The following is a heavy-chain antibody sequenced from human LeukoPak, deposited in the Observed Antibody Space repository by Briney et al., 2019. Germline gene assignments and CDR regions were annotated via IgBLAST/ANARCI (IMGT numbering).Heavy chain of an antibody. CDR1: GGSISSGGYY. Sequence: PSETLSLTCTVSGGSISSGGYYWSWVRQHPGKGLEWIGYIYYSGSTYYNPSLKSRVTISVDTSKNQFSLKLSSVTAADTAVYYCARVLPNCSGGSCYPDAFDIWGQGTMVTVSS. J-gene: IGHJ3*02. D-gene: IGHD2-15*01. CDR2: IYYSGST. V-gene: IGHV4-31*03. CDR3: ARVLPNCSGGSCYPDAFDI.